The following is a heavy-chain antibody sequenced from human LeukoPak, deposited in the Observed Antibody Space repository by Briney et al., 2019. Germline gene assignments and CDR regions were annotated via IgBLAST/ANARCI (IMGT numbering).Heavy chain of an antibody. J-gene: IGHJ5*02. D-gene: IGHD6-19*01. V-gene: IGHV4-59*01. CDR2: IYYSGST. CDR1: GGSISSYY. CDR3: ARGGDSSGWYGSYNWFDP. Sequence: SETLSVTCTVSGGSISSYYWSWIRQPPGNGLEWIGYIYYSGSTNYNPSLKSRVTISVDTSKNQFSLKLSSVTAADTAVYYCARGGDSSGWYGSYNWFDPWGQGTLVTVSS.